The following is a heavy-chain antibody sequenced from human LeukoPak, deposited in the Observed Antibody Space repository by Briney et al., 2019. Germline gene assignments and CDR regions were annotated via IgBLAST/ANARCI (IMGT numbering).Heavy chain of an antibody. CDR2: IYYSGST. J-gene: IGHJ4*02. CDR1: GGSISSGDYY. D-gene: IGHD6-25*01. Sequence: SETLSLTCTVSGGSISSGDYYWSWIRQPPGKGLEWIGYIYYSGSTYYNPSLESRATISVDTSKNHFSLKVSSVTAADTAVYYCARSSGTGTFSYWGQGTLVTVSS. CDR3: ARSSGTGTFSY. V-gene: IGHV4-30-4*01.